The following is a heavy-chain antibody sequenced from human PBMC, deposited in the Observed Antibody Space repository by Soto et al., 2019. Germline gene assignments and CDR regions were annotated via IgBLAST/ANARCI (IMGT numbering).Heavy chain of an antibody. CDR1: GFTFSPYD. CDR2: TSYDGRKR. Sequence: QVQMVESGGGVVHPGRSLRLSCVAAGFTFSPYDIHWVRQAPGQGLEWVAVTSYDGRKRYYADSVVGRLTISRDNSKNTVEPQMNSLRAEDTATYDCEKGEYLYDSRGALDPWGQGTLVTVSS. CDR3: EKGEYLYDSRGALDP. J-gene: IGHJ5*02. D-gene: IGHD3-22*01. V-gene: IGHV3-30*18.